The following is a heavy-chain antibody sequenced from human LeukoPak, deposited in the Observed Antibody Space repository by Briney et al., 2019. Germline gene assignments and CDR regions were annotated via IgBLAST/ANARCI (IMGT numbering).Heavy chain of an antibody. CDR1: GFTFSSYA. V-gene: IGHV3-30-3*01. CDR2: ISYDGSNK. D-gene: IGHD5-18*01. J-gene: IGHJ3*02. CDR3: ARELVDTASDAFDI. Sequence: AGGSLRLSCAASGFTFSSYAMHWVRQAPGKGLEWVAVISYDGSNKYDADSVKGRFTISRDNSKNTLYLQMNSLRAEDTAVYYCARELVDTASDAFDIWGQGTMVTVSS.